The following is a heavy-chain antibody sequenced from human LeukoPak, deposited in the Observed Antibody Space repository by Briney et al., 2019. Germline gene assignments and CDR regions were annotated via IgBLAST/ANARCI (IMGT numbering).Heavy chain of an antibody. D-gene: IGHD3-10*01. J-gene: IGHJ6*02. CDR2: IHHSGST. CDR3: ARVITLDGMDV. CDR1: GGSISSGGYS. V-gene: IGHV4-30-2*01. Sequence: SETLSLTCTVSGGSISSGGYSWSWIRQHPGEGLEWIGYIHHSGSTYYNPSLKSRVTISVDRSKNQFSLKLSSVTAADTAMYYCARVITLDGMDVWGQGTAVTVSS.